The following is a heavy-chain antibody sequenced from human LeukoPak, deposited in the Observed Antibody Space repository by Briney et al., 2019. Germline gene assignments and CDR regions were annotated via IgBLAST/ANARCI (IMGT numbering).Heavy chain of an antibody. CDR2: IIPSGGST. D-gene: IGHD2-15*01. J-gene: IGHJ5*02. V-gene: IGHV1-46*01. CDR1: GYTFTSYY. Sequence: ASVKVSCKASGYTFTSYYMHWVRQAPGQGLEWMGIIIPSGGSTSYAQKFQGRVTMTRDTSTSTVYMELSSLRSEDTAVYYCARDLACSGGSCYSGGDPWGQGTLVTVSS. CDR3: ARDLACSGGSCYSGGDP.